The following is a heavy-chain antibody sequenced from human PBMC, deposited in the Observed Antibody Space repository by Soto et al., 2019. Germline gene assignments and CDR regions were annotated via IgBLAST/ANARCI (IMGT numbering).Heavy chain of an antibody. Sequence: SETLSLTCTVSGGSISSSSYYWGWIRQPPGKGLSGIGSIYYSGSTYYNPSLKSRVTISVDTSKNQFSLKLSSVTAADTAVYYCAREQISSAGYYFDYWGQGTMVTVSS. V-gene: IGHV4-39*07. J-gene: IGHJ4*02. CDR3: AREQISSAGYYFDY. D-gene: IGHD6-6*01. CDR2: IYYSGST. CDR1: GGSISSSSYY.